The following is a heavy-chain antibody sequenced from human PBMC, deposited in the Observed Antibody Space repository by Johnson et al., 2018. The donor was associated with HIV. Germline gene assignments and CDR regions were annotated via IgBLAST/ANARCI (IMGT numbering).Heavy chain of an antibody. V-gene: IGHV3-53*01. CDR3: AKDVLRSFDWLPDSFDV. CDR1: GFTVSNTY. Sequence: VQLVESGGGLIQPGGSLRLSCATSGFTVSNTYMTWVRQAPGKGLEWVSGLDTGGNTYYADSVKGRFTISRDNSNNTLYVQMNGLRAEDTAVYYCAKDVLRSFDWLPDSFDVWGQGTVVTVSS. D-gene: IGHD3-9*01. J-gene: IGHJ3*01. CDR2: LDTGGNT.